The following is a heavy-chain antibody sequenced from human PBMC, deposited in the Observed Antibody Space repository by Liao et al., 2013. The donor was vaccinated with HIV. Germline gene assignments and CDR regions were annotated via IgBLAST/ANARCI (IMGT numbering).Heavy chain of an antibody. CDR3: ASSSGSYLSWRLTVTHEAFDI. CDR2: TYNFGST. D-gene: IGHD1-26*01. J-gene: IGHJ3*02. V-gene: IGHV4-59*01. Sequence: QVQLQESGPGLVKPSETLTLTCNVSGGSITGYYWSWIRQPPGRGLEWIGYTYNFGSTNYNPALKSRLIISVDMSKDQFSLTLHSVTAADTAVYYCASSSGSYLSWRLTVTHEAFDIWGQGTMVTVSS. CDR1: GGSITGYY.